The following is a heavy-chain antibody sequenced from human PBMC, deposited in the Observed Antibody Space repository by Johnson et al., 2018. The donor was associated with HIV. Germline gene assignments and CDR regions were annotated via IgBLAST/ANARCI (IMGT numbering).Heavy chain of an antibody. J-gene: IGHJ3*02. CDR3: AKDEQNYYGSGSYYDAFDI. CDR1: GFTFSSYA. D-gene: IGHD3-10*01. V-gene: IGHV3-23*04. Sequence: VQLVESGGGLVQPGGSLRLSCAASGFTFSSYAMSWVRQAPGKGLEWVSAISGSGGSTYYADSVKGRFTISRDNSKNTLYLQMNSLRAEDTAVYYCAKDEQNYYGSGSYYDAFDIWGQGTMVTVSS. CDR2: ISGSGGST.